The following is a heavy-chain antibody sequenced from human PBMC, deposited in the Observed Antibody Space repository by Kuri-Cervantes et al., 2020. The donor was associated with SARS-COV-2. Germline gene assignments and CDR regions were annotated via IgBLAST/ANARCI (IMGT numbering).Heavy chain of an antibody. CDR1: GYSFTELS. Sequence: SVKVSCKVSGYSFTELSIHWVRQAPGQGLEWMGGIIPIFGTANYAQKFQGRVTITADESTSTAYMELSSLRSEDTAVYYCARGGYSYGRRKILRWFDPWGQGTLVTVSS. D-gene: IGHD5-18*01. V-gene: IGHV1-69*13. CDR3: ARGGYSYGRRKILRWFDP. CDR2: IIPIFGTA. J-gene: IGHJ5*02.